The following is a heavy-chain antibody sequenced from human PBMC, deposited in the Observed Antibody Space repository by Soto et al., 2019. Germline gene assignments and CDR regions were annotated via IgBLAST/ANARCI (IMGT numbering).Heavy chain of an antibody. V-gene: IGHV3-30*18. CDR2: ISNDGSNK. J-gene: IGHJ4*02. Sequence: QVQLVESGGGVVQPGRSLRLSCAASGLTFSSYGMHWVRQAPGKGLEWVALISNDGSNKYYADSVKGRFTISRDNSKRTVYLQMNSMRAEDAAVYYCAKARGLYYQDTTGYQDYWGRGTLVSFSS. CDR3: AKARGLYYQDTTGYQDY. CDR1: GLTFSSYG. D-gene: IGHD3-22*01.